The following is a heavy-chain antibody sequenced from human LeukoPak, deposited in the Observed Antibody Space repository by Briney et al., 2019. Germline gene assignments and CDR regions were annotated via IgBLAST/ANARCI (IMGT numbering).Heavy chain of an antibody. J-gene: IGHJ4*02. CDR3: ARELPGSYGELLAFDF. D-gene: IGHD1-26*01. V-gene: IGHV5-51*01. CDR1: GYTLTGYY. CDR2: IYPGDSDT. Sequence: KVSCKASGYTLTGYYMHWVRQAPGQGLEWMGIIYPGDSDTRYSPSFQGQVTMSVDKSINTAYLQWSSLKASDSAIYYCARELPGSYGELLAFDFWGPGTLVTVSS.